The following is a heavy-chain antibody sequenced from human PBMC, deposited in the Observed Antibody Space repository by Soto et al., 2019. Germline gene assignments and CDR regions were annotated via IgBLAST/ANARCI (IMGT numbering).Heavy chain of an antibody. D-gene: IGHD2-8*02. J-gene: IGHJ4*02. Sequence: ASVKVSCKASGYTFTGYYIHWVRQAPGQGLECMGWINPNTGGTKYAQKFQGRVAMTRDTSISTAYMELSWLTSDDTAIYFCASSVLVTSTMNYFDLWGQGTLVTVSS. CDR2: INPNTGGT. V-gene: IGHV1-2*02. CDR3: ASSVLVTSTMNYFDL. CDR1: GYTFTGYY.